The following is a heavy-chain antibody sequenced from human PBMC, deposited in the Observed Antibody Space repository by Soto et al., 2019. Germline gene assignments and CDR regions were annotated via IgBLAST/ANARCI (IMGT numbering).Heavy chain of an antibody. CDR3: ARGHSTDCSNGVCSFFYNHEMDV. J-gene: IGHJ6*02. CDR2: INPKSGGT. Sequence: QVQLVQSGAEVKKPGASVRVSCKASGYSFTDYHIHWVRQAPGQGLEWLGRINPKSGGTSTAQKVQGWVHMTRDRSISTVYMELTRLRSDDTAVYFCARGHSTDCSNGVCSFFYNHEMDVWGQGTTVTVSS. V-gene: IGHV1-2*04. D-gene: IGHD2-8*01. CDR1: GYSFTDYH.